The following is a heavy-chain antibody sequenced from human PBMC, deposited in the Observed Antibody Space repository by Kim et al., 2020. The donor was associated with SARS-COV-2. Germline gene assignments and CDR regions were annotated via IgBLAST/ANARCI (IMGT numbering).Heavy chain of an antibody. Sequence: GGSLRLSCAASGFSFSSYWMAWVRQPPGKEMQWVANIKQGGSENDYVDSVKGRFTISRDNAKNSPYLQMNSLRVEDTAVYYCARENWGDLDIWGQGIMVTVSS. J-gene: IGHJ3*02. CDR1: GFSFSSYW. CDR2: IKQGGSEN. V-gene: IGHV3-7*03. CDR3: ARENWGDLDI. D-gene: IGHD3-16*01.